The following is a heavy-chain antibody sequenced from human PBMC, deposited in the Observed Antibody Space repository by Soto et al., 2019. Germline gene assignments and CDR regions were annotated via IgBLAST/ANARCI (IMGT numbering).Heavy chain of an antibody. Sequence: ASARVSCTVSVYTLTELSMHWVRQAPGKGLEWMGGFDPEDGETIYAQKFQGRVTMTEDTSTDTAYMELSSLRSEDTAVYYCATLKLDSFDYWGQGTLVTVSS. CDR2: FDPEDGET. J-gene: IGHJ4*02. CDR1: VYTLTELS. D-gene: IGHD1-1*01. V-gene: IGHV1-24*01. CDR3: ATLKLDSFDY.